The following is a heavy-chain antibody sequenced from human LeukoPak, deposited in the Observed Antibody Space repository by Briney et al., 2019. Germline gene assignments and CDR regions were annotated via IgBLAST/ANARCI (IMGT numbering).Heavy chain of an antibody. Sequence: ASVKVSCKASGYTFPSYFMHWVRQAPGQGLEWMGIINPTGGSTTYAQKFQGRVTMTRDTSTSTVYMELSRLRSDDTAVYYCARVGYYESSGYYEYWGQGTLVTVSS. CDR2: INPTGGST. D-gene: IGHD3-22*01. J-gene: IGHJ4*02. V-gene: IGHV1-46*01. CDR3: ARVGYYESSGYYEY. CDR1: GYTFPSYF.